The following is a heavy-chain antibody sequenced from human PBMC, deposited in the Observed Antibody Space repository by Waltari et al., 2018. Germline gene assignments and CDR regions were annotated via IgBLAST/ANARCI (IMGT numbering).Heavy chain of an antibody. Sequence: VQLVESGGGVVQPGRSLRLSCAASGFTFSSYAMHWVRQAPGKGLEWVSGISWNSGSIGYADSVKGRFTISRDNAKNSLYLQMNSLRAEDMALYYCAKVRGKGPSGGFDYWGQGTLVTVSS. CDR2: ISWNSGSI. D-gene: IGHD3-10*01. J-gene: IGHJ4*02. CDR1: GFTFSSYA. V-gene: IGHV3-9*03. CDR3: AKVRGKGPSGGFDY.